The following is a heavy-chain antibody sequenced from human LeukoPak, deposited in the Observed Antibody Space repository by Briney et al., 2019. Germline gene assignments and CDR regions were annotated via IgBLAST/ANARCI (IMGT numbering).Heavy chain of an antibody. Sequence: SETLSLTCAVYGGSFTTYYWGWVRQPPGKGLEWIGTISYSGTTYYSPSLKSRVTISLDTSKNQFSLKLSSVTAADTAIYYCARDFSSSSTVYYYYYMDVWGKGTTVTVSS. CDR3: ARDFSSSSTVYYYYYMDV. D-gene: IGHD6-6*01. CDR1: GGSFTTYY. CDR2: ISYSGTT. V-gene: IGHV4-39*07. J-gene: IGHJ6*03.